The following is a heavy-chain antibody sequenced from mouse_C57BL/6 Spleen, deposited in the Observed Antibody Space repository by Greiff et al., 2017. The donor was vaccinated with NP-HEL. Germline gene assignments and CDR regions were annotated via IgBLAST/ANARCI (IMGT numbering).Heavy chain of an antibody. CDR1: GFTFTDYY. D-gene: IGHD3-3*01. J-gene: IGHJ4*01. Sequence: EVKLVESGGGLVQPGGSLSLSCAASGFTFTDYYMSWVRQPPGKALEWLGFIRNKANGYTTEHSASVKGRFTISRDNSQSILYLQMNALRAEDSATYYCASWDRDMDYWGQGTSVTVSS. CDR2: IRNKANGYTT. CDR3: ASWDRDMDY. V-gene: IGHV7-3*01.